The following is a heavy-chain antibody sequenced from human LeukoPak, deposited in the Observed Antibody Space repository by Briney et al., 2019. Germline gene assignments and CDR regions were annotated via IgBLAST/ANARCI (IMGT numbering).Heavy chain of an antibody. D-gene: IGHD3-9*01. CDR3: ARNFYWGSYYFDY. CDR1: AYSISSGYY. J-gene: IGHJ4*02. CDR2: IYHSGST. V-gene: IGHV4-38-2*01. Sequence: SETLSLTCAVSAYSISSGYYWGWIRQPPVKGLEWIGSIYHSGSTYYNPSLKSRVTISVDTSKNQFSLNLSSVTAADTAVYYCARNFYWGSYYFDYWGQGTLVTVSS.